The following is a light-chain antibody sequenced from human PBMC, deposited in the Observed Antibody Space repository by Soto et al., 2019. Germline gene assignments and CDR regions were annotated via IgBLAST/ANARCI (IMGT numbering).Light chain of an antibody. CDR3: NSFTTTSTYV. CDR2: DVS. Sequence: QSALTQPASVSGSPGQSITISCTGASSGVGGFDQVSWYQQPPGKLPRLLIYDVSSRPSGVSDRFSGSNSGNTAYLTISGLQDEDEADYYCNSFTTTSTYVFGTGTKLTVL. J-gene: IGLJ1*01. CDR1: SSGVGGFDQ. V-gene: IGLV2-14*03.